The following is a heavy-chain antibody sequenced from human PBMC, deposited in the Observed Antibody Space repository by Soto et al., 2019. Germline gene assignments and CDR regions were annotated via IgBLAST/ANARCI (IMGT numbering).Heavy chain of an antibody. CDR1: GFTFSSYA. V-gene: IGHV3-23*01. D-gene: IGHD3-9*01. J-gene: IGHJ4*02. CDR3: AKGSKYYDILTGLYY. CDR2: ISGSGGST. Sequence: LRLSCAASGFTFSSYAMSWVRQAPGKGLEWVSAISGSGGSTYYADSVKGRFTISRDNSKNTLYLQMNSLRAEDTAVYYCAKGSKYYDILTGLYYWGQGTLVTVSS.